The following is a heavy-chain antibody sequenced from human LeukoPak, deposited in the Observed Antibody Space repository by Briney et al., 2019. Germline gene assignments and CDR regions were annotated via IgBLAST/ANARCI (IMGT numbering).Heavy chain of an antibody. D-gene: IGHD3-22*01. CDR3: AKWPSSSGYYYFDY. J-gene: IGHJ4*02. Sequence: GGSLRLSCAASAFTFSNSGMHWVRQAPSKGLEWVAFISYDGSIKYYANSVKGRFTISRDNSKNTLYLQMNSLRAEDTALYYCAKWPSSSGYYYFDYWGQGTLLTVSP. CDR1: AFTFSNSG. V-gene: IGHV3-30*18. CDR2: ISYDGSIK.